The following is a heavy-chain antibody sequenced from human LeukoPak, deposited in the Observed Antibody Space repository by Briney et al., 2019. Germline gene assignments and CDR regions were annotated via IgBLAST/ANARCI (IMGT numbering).Heavy chain of an antibody. CDR3: AKGRQYQLLSGLDY. V-gene: IGHV3-23*01. CDR2: ISGSGGST. J-gene: IGHJ4*02. CDR1: GFTFNNFA. Sequence: GGSLRLSCAASGFTFNNFAMSWVRQAPGKGLEWVSAISGSGGSTYYADSVKGRFTISRDNSKNTLYLQMNSLRAEDTAVYYCAKGRQYQLLSGLDYWGQGTLVTVSS. D-gene: IGHD2-2*01.